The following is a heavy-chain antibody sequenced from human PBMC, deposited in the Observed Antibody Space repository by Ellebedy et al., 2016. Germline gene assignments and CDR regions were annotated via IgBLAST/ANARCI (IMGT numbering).Heavy chain of an antibody. Sequence: GGSLRLXXAASGFTFSSYGMHWVRQAPGKGLEWVAVISYDGSNKYYADSVKGRFTISRYNSKNTLYLQMNSLRPEDTAVYYCAKDFWEWVAMLRGILDYWGQGTLVTVSS. V-gene: IGHV3-30*18. J-gene: IGHJ4*02. CDR2: ISYDGSNK. CDR3: AKDFWEWVAMLRGILDY. D-gene: IGHD3-10*01. CDR1: GFTFSSYG.